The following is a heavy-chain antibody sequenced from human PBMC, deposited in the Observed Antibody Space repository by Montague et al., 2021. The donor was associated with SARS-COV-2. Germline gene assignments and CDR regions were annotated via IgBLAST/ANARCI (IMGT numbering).Heavy chain of an antibody. V-gene: IGHV4-59*02. CDR2: FYIVGST. CDR1: GASVGSSD. CDR3: ARETMTAGAFDI. J-gene: IGHJ3*02. D-gene: IGHD6-13*01. Sequence: SETLSLTCTVSGASVGSSDWGWIRQSPGTGLEWIGYFYIVGSTDYNPSLKSRATISRDTSKNQFSLKVRSVTAADTAVYYCARETMTAGAFDIWGQGTMVTVSS.